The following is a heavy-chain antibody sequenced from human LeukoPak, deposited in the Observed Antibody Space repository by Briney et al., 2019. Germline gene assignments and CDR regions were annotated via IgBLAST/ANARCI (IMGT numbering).Heavy chain of an antibody. D-gene: IGHD1-1*01. CDR3: ARYRDTTYDY. V-gene: IGHV3-64*01. CDR1: GFTFSTYA. J-gene: IGHJ4*02. Sequence: QTGGSLRLSCAASGFTFSTYAMHWVRQAPGKGLEYVSAISTDGGGTYYANSVKGRFTISRDNSKNSLYLQMGSLRTEDMAVYYCARYRDTTYDYWGQGTQVTVSS. CDR2: ISTDGGGT.